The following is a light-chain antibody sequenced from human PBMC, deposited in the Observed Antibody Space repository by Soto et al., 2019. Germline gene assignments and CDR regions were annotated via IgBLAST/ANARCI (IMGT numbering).Light chain of an antibody. CDR3: QQYGSSWLT. J-gene: IGKJ1*01. CDR2: GVS. V-gene: IGKV3-20*01. Sequence: VLKQSPGTLSLTPGERDTLSCRASQSVSSSYLSWYQQKPGQTPRLLIYGVSRRATGIPDRFSGSGSGTDFTLTISGLEPEDFAVYYCQQYGSSWLTSAQRAKVDI. CDR1: QSVSSSY.